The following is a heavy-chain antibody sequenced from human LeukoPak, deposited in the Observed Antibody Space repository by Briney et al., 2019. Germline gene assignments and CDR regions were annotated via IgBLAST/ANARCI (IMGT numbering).Heavy chain of an antibody. V-gene: IGHV1-8*01. CDR1: GYTFTSDD. J-gene: IGHJ6*03. Sequence: VASVKVSCKVSGYTFTSDDINWVRQATGQGLEWMGWMNPNSGNTGYAQKFQGRVTMTRNTSISTAYMELSSLRSEDTAVYYCAGARTITIFGVVIMSGGYYMDVWGKGTTVTVSS. CDR2: MNPNSGNT. CDR3: AGARTITIFGVVIMSGGYYMDV. D-gene: IGHD3-3*01.